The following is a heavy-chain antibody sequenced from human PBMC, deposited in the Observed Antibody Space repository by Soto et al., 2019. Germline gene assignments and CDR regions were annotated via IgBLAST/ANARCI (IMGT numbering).Heavy chain of an antibody. CDR1: GGTFSSYT. Sequence: QVQLVQSGAEVKKPGSSVKVSCKASGGTFSSYTISWVRQAPGQGLEWMGRIIPILGIANYAQKFQGRVTITADKATSTAYRELSSLRSEDTAVYYCAPFDGSARGGAGVFGYWGQGTLVTVSS. D-gene: IGHD3-10*01. CDR2: IIPILGIA. V-gene: IGHV1-69*02. CDR3: APFDGSARGGAGVFGY. J-gene: IGHJ4*02.